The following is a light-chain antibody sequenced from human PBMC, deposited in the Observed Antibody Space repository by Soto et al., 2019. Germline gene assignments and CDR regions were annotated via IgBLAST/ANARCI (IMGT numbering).Light chain of an antibody. J-gene: IGLJ1*01. V-gene: IGLV1-47*01. CDR2: RGK. Sequence: QSVLTQPPSVSGTPGQRVNISCSGSSSNIGRDYVYWYQQFPGTAPKLLIYRGKQRPSGVPDRFSGSKSGTSASLAISGLRPDDESDYYCVAWDDSLSGYVFGTGTKVIVL. CDR1: SSNIGRDY. CDR3: VAWDDSLSGYV.